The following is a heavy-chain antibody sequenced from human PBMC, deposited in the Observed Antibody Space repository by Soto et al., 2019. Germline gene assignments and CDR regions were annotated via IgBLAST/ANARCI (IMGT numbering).Heavy chain of an antibody. Sequence: QVQLVQSGDEVKKPGASVKVSCKASGYIFVNYGIAWVRQAPGQGLEWMGWISPYTGNTHSATKVQARLTSTTNTSTSTVYMDLGSLTSDDTAVYYCGMVDNYVTPTPQDVWGQGTTVTVSS. CDR1: GYIFVNYG. D-gene: IGHD3-16*01. V-gene: IGHV1-18*01. J-gene: IGHJ6*02. CDR2: ISPYTGNT. CDR3: GMVDNYVTPTPQDV.